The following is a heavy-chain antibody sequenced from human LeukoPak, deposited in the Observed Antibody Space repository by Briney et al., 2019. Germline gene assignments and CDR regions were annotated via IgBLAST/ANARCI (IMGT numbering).Heavy chain of an antibody. CDR2: INPTGTTT. V-gene: IGHV1-46*01. CDR3: ARDNSVGDIAWWFDP. CDR1: GYTFINNW. J-gene: IGHJ5*02. Sequence: EASVKVSCKASGYTFINNWMHWVRQAPGQGLEWVGLINPTGTTTLYAQKFQGRVTLTRDMTTSTDYMELRSLKSEDTAVYYCARDNSVGDIAWWFDPWGQGTLVTVSS. D-gene: IGHD3-10*01.